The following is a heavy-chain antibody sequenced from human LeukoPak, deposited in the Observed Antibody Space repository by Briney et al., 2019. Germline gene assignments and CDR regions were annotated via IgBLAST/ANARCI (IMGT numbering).Heavy chain of an antibody. J-gene: IGHJ3*02. Sequence: ASVKVSCRAPGYGFTDYYIHWVREAPGQGLEWMGLINPNNGDATYAQKFQDRVSLTRDTSISTAYMEMSRLTSGDTAIYYCAREVLNVKTVDQPDGFHIWGQGTVVTVSS. CDR2: INPNNGDA. CDR3: AREVLNVKTVDQPDGFHI. V-gene: IGHV1-2*02. CDR1: GYGFTDYY. D-gene: IGHD2-21*01.